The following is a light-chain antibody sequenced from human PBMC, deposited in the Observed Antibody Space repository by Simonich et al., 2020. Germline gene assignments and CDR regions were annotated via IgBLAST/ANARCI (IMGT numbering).Light chain of an antibody. J-gene: IGLJ2*01. CDR1: SSNIGAGYD. Sequence: QSVLTQPPSVSGAPGQRVTISCTGSSSNIGAGYDVHWYQQLPGTAPKLLIYGNNNRPSGVPDRFSGSKSGTSASLASTGLQAEDEADYYCQSYDSSLSGSVVFGGGTKLTVL. CDR2: GNN. V-gene: IGLV1-40*01. CDR3: QSYDSSLSGSVV.